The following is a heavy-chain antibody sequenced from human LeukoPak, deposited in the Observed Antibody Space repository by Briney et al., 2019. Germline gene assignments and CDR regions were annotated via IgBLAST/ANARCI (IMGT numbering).Heavy chain of an antibody. D-gene: IGHD3-10*01. CDR3: ATVTRSFTVGTYFYYYMDV. Sequence: PGGSLRPSCAASGFTFSNAWMSWVRQAPGKGLEWVGRIKSETDGGTTDYAAPVKGRFSISRDDSKNTLYLQVNSLKTEDTGVYYCATVTRSFTVGTYFYYYMDVWGKGTTVAVSS. CDR2: IKSETDGGTT. V-gene: IGHV3-15*01. CDR1: GFTFSNAW. J-gene: IGHJ6*03.